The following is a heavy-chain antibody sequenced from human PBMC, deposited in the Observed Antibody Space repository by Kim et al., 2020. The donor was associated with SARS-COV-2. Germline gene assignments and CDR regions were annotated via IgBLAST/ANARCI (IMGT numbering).Heavy chain of an antibody. V-gene: IGHV3-74*01. J-gene: IGHJ4*02. CDR2: IKTDGSIT. Sequence: GGSLRLSCAASGFAFSDFWMHWVRQAPGTGLEWVSGIKTDGSITRSAYTVRGRFTITRDNAKNTLYPQMESLRREDTAVYYCVRDVTWTVDYWGQGTLVTVS. CDR1: GFAFSDFW. D-gene: IGHD4-4*01. CDR3: VRDVTWTVDY.